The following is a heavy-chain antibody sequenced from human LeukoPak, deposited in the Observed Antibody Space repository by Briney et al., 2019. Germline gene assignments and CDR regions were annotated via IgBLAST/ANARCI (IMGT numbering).Heavy chain of an antibody. CDR2: LRGDGDT. CDR1: GFTFSSYG. V-gene: IGHV3-23*01. J-gene: IGHJ1*01. D-gene: IGHD5/OR15-5a*01. CDR3: AKASCVSNADAVL. Sequence: GGSLRLSCVASGFTFSSYGMSWVRQAPGRGREWVLSLRGDGDTFYAAPVQGRFTLSRDDSRTTVYLQLNNLRVEDTAIYYCAKASCVSNADAVLWGQGTLVTVSS.